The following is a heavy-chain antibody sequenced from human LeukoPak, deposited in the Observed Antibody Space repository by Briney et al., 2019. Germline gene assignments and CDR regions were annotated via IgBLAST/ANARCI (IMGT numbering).Heavy chain of an antibody. CDR3: ARDPGKSGYGDY. J-gene: IGHJ4*02. V-gene: IGHV3-74*01. CDR2: INSDGSST. Sequence: GGSLRLSCAASGFTFSSYWVHWVRQAPGKGLVWVSRINSDGSSTSYADSVKGRFTISRDNAKNTLYLQMNSLRAEDTAVYYCARDPGKSGYGDYWGQGTLVTVSS. D-gene: IGHD5-12*01. CDR1: GFTFSSYW.